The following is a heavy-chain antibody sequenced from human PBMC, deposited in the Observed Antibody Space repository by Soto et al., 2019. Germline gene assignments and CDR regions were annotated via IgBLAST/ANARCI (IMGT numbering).Heavy chain of an antibody. D-gene: IGHD4-4*01. CDR3: AKGHSDSFGNYDYFGMDV. Sequence: LRLSCAASGFTFDNYGMSWVRQAPGKGLEWIGAITGAGGSTYNADSVKGRFTISRDNSKKTVYLQVDSLRVEDTAVYYCAKGHSDSFGNYDYFGMDVWGQGTTVTVSS. CDR1: GFTFDNYG. J-gene: IGHJ6*02. CDR2: ITGAGGST. V-gene: IGHV3-23*01.